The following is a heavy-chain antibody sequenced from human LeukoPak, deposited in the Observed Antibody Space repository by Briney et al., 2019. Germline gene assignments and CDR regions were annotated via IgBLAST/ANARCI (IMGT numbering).Heavy chain of an antibody. J-gene: IGHJ1*01. V-gene: IGHV3-21*01. CDR1: GFTFSSYS. D-gene: IGHD3-22*01. CDR3: ASYDSSGYYHFPH. Sequence: GGSLRLSCAASGFTFSSYSMNWVRQAPGKGLEWVSSISSSGSYIYYADSVKGRFTISRDNAKNSLYLQMNSLRAEDTAVYYCASYDSSGYYHFPHWGQGTLVTVSS. CDR2: ISSSGSYI.